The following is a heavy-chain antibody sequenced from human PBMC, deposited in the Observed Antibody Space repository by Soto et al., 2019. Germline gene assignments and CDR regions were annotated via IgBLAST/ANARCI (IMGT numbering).Heavy chain of an antibody. J-gene: IGHJ6*02. CDR1: GLTFSSYS. Sequence: GGSLRLSCAASGLTFSSYSMNWVRQAPGKGLEWVSYISSSSSTIYYADSVKGRFTISRDNAKNSLYLQMNSLRDEDTAVYYCARDTQQLLYYGMDVWGQGTTVTVSS. CDR2: ISSSSSTI. CDR3: ARDTQQLLYYGMDV. D-gene: IGHD6-13*01. V-gene: IGHV3-48*02.